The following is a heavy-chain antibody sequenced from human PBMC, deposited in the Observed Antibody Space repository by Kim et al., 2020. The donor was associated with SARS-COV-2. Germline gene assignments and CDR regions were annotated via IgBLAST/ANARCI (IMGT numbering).Heavy chain of an antibody. V-gene: IGHV3-9*01. Sequence: GGSLRLSCAASGFTFDDYAMHWVRQAPGKGLEWVSGISWNSGSIGYADSVKGRFTISRDNAKNSLYLQMNSLRAEDTALYYCARGSCSSWYCYFDYWGQGTLVTVSS. J-gene: IGHJ4*02. CDR1: GFTFDDYA. CDR2: ISWNSGSI. D-gene: IGHD6-13*01. CDR3: ARGSCSSWYCYFDY.